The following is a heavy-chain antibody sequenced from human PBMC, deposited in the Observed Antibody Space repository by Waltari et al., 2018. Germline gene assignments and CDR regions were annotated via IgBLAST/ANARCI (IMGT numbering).Heavy chain of an antibody. CDR1: GGSFSGYY. CDR2: IKDSGST. Sequence: QVQLQQWGAGLLKPSETLSLTCAVYGGSFSGYYWSWIRQPPGKGLEWIGEIKDSGSTNSNPSLKSRVTISVDTSKNQFSLKLSSVTAADTAVYYCARGCSSTSCPYYYGMDVWGQGTTVTVSS. D-gene: IGHD2-2*01. J-gene: IGHJ6*02. V-gene: IGHV4-34*01. CDR3: ARGCSSTSCPYYYGMDV.